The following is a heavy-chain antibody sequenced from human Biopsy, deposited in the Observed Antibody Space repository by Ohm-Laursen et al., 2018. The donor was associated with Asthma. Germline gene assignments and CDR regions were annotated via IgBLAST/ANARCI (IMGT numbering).Heavy chain of an antibody. CDR1: GYTFNSAG. CDR3: ARAVDYSHYYGIDV. J-gene: IGHJ6*02. D-gene: IGHD3-10*01. Sequence: SSVKVSCKASGYTFNSAGITWVRQAPGQGLEWMGWISVYNGNTKVAQKLQDRVTMIKDTSTSTAYMELRSLRSDDTAVYFCARAVDYSHYYGIDVWGQGTTVTVS. V-gene: IGHV1-18*01. CDR2: ISVYNGNT.